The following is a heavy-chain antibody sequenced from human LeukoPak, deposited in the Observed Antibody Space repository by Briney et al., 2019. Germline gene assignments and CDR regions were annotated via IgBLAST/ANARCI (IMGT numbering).Heavy chain of an antibody. Sequence: GGSLRLSCAASGFTFSNCWMSWVRQAPGKGLEWVANVKEDGSEKYYVDSVKGRFTISRDNARNSLYLQMNSLRAEDTAVYYCASGRQLGYWGQGTLVTVSS. V-gene: IGHV3-7*01. CDR3: ASGRQLGY. CDR2: VKEDGSEK. D-gene: IGHD6-13*01. CDR1: GFTFSNCW. J-gene: IGHJ4*02.